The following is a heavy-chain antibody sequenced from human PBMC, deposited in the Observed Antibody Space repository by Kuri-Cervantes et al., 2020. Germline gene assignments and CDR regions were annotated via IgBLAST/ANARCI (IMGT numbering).Heavy chain of an antibody. CDR1: GFTFSGHG. CDR2: INPDGSER. D-gene: IGHD4-17*01. Sequence: GESLKISCAASGFTFSGHGMHWVRQGPGKGLEWVANINPDGSERSYVDSVKGRFTISRDNSKNTLYLQMNSLRAEDTAVYYCARDQTTVTTMASKSDAFDIWGQGTMVTVSS. J-gene: IGHJ3*02. V-gene: IGHV3-7*01. CDR3: ARDQTTVTTMASKSDAFDI.